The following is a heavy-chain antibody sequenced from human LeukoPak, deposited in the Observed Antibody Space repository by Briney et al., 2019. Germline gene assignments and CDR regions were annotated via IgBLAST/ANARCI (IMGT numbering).Heavy chain of an antibody. CDR1: GFTLGSHD. CDR2: VSSGFHA. CDR3: VREARGYHYTYFDY. Sequence: GGSLRLSCTASGFTLGSHDMHWVRQIPEQGLEWVAAVSSGFHAFFADSVQGRFTVSREDARNSLYLQMNSLRAGDTAVYYCVREARGYHYTYFDYWGQGTLVTVSS. D-gene: IGHD5-18*01. J-gene: IGHJ4*02. V-gene: IGHV3-13*01.